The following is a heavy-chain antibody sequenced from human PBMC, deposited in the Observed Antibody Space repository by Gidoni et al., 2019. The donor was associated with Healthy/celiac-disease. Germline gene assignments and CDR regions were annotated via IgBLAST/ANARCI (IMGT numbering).Heavy chain of an antibody. Sequence: QVQLQQWGAGLLTPSETLSLTCAVYGGSFSGYYWSWIRQPPGKGLEWIGEINHSGSTNYNPSLKSRVTISVDTSKNQFSLKLSSVTAADTAVYYCARGDYGSGSFTAYWGQGTLVTVSS. CDR1: GGSFSGYY. D-gene: IGHD3-10*01. CDR3: ARGDYGSGSFTAY. CDR2: INHSGST. J-gene: IGHJ4*02. V-gene: IGHV4-34*01.